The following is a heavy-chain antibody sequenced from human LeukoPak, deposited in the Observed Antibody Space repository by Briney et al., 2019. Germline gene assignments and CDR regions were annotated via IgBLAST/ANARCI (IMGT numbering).Heavy chain of an antibody. V-gene: IGHV1-2*02. J-gene: IGHJ4*02. CDR2: INPNSGGT. CDR1: GYTFTGYY. Sequence: ASMKVSCKASGYTFTGYYMHWVRQAPGQGLEWMGWINPNSGGTNYAQKFQGRVTMTRDTSISTGYMELSRLRSDDTAVYYCATLVIAVAGGFGDYWGQGTLVTVSS. D-gene: IGHD6-19*01. CDR3: ATLVIAVAGGFGDY.